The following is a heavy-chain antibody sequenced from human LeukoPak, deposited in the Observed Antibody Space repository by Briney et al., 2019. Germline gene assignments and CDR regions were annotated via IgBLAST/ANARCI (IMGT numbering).Heavy chain of an antibody. CDR3: ARFPYGDYFDY. J-gene: IGHJ4*02. D-gene: IGHD4-17*01. V-gene: IGHV4-34*01. CDR2: INHSGST. Sequence: SETLSLTCAVYGGSFSGYYWSWIRQPPGKGLEWIGEINHSGSTNYKPSLKRRVTISVHTSKNQFSLKLSSVTPADTAVYYCARFPYGDYFDYWGQGTLVTVPS. CDR1: GGSFSGYY.